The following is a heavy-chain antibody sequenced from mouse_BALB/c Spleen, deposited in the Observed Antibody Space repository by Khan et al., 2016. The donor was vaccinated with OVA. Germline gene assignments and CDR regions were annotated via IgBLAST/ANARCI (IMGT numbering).Heavy chain of an antibody. J-gene: IGHJ3*01. D-gene: IGHD1-2*01. Sequence: VQLQQSGPELVKPGASVKISCKASGYTFTDYNMDWVKQNHGKSLEWVGYIFPNSGDSGYNQKFKTKATLTVDSSSSTAYMVLRSLTSEDSAVYYCASSGYGSFAYWGQGTLVTVSS. V-gene: IGHV1S29*02. CDR2: IFPNSGDS. CDR3: ASSGYGSFAY. CDR1: GYTFTDYN.